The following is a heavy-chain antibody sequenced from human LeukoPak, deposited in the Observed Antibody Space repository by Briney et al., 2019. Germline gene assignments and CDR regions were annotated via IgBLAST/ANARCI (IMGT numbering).Heavy chain of an antibody. CDR3: ASFIAVAGQSSFDY. J-gene: IGHJ4*02. CDR1: GGTFSSYA. V-gene: IGHV1-69*04. CDR2: IIPILGIA. D-gene: IGHD6-19*01. Sequence: VASVKVSCKASGGTFSSYAISRVRQAPGQGLEWMGRIIPILGIANYAQKFQGRVTITADKSTSTAYMELSSLRSEDTAVYYCASFIAVAGQSSFDYWGQGTLVTVSS.